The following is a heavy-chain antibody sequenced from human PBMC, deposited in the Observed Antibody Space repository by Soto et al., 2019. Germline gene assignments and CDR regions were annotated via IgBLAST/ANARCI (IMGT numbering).Heavy chain of an antibody. J-gene: IGHJ4*02. CDR1: GFTFSGSA. CDR3: TRWEQLVDY. V-gene: IGHV3-73*01. D-gene: IGHD6-13*01. Sequence: GGSLRLSCAASGFTFSGSAMHWVRQASGKGLEWVGRIRSKANSYATAYAASVKGRFTISRDDSKNTAYLQMNSLKTEDTAVYYCTRWEQLVDYWGQGTLVTVSS. CDR2: IRSKANSYAT.